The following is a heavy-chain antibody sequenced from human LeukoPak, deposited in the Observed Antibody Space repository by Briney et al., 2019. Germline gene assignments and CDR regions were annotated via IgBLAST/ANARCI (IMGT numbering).Heavy chain of an antibody. Sequence: SETLSLTCAVSGSFISSYYCTWIRQSPETGLEWIGYISAFEDTNYNPSLKSRVTMSVDTSKGQFSLRLTSVTAADTAVYYCARHSNFWDIDHWSPGTLVTVSS. V-gene: IGHV4-4*09. J-gene: IGHJ4*02. CDR3: ARHSNFWDIDH. D-gene: IGHD3-3*01. CDR1: GSFISSYY. CDR2: ISAFEDT.